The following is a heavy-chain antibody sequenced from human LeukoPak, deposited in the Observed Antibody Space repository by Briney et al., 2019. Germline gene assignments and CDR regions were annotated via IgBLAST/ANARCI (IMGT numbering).Heavy chain of an antibody. V-gene: IGHV3-48*04. D-gene: IGHD6-19*01. CDR1: GFTFSSNS. J-gene: IGHJ3*02. Sequence: GGSLRLSCAASGFTFSSNSMNWVRQAPGKGLEWIAYISTSSGTIHYAGSVMGRFTISRDHAKNALYLQMTNLRAEDTALYYCATSSGWYYAFEMWGQGTMVAVSS. CDR2: ISTSSGTI. CDR3: ATSSGWYYAFEM.